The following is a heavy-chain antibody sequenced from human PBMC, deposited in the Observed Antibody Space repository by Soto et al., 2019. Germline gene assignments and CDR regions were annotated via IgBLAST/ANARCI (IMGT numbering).Heavy chain of an antibody. CDR2: IYYSGST. Sequence: SETLSLTCTVSGGSISSYYCSWIRQPPGKGLEWIGYIYYSGSTNYNPSLKSRVTISVDTSKNQFSLKLSSVTAADTAVYYCARHGVPTAWSGHYYFDYWGQGTLVTVSS. CDR3: ARHGVPTAWSGHYYFDY. D-gene: IGHD3-3*01. V-gene: IGHV4-59*08. J-gene: IGHJ4*02. CDR1: GGSISSYY.